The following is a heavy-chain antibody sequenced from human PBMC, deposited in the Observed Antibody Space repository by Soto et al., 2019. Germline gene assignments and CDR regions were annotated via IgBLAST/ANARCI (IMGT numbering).Heavy chain of an antibody. Sequence: QVQLQESGPGLVKPSETLCLICSVYGGSVSSGSYDWSWIRQPPGKGLEWIGYIYYSGSTNYNPSLKSRVTISVDTSKNQFSLKLSSVTAADTAVYYCARQVGVTFYGMDVWGQGTTVTVSS. CDR2: IYYSGST. D-gene: IGHD1-26*01. V-gene: IGHV4-61*01. CDR3: ARQVGVTFYGMDV. CDR1: GGSVSSGSYD. J-gene: IGHJ6*02.